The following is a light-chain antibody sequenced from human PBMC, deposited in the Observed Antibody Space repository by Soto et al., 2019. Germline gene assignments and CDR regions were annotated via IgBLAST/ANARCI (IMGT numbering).Light chain of an antibody. V-gene: IGKV1-8*01. J-gene: IGKJ5*01. CDR1: QGISSY. CDR2: AAS. CDR3: QQSYSTPYP. Sequence: AIRMTQSPSSLSASTGDRVTITCRASQGISSYLAWYQQKPGKAPKLLIYAASTLQSGVPSRFSGSGSGTDFTLTICSLQPEDFATYYCQQSYSTPYPYGQGTRLEIK.